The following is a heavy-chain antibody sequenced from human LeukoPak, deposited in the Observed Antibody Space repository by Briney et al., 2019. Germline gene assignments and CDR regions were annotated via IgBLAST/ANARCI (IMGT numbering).Heavy chain of an antibody. CDR3: ARIKYQLLYGLGWYFDL. J-gene: IGHJ2*01. CDR1: GGSISSSSYY. Sequence: SETLSLTCTVSGGSISSSSYYWGWIRQPPGKGLEWIGSIYYSGSTYCNPSLKSRVTISVDTSKNQFSLKLSSVTAADTAVYYCARIKYQLLYGLGWYFDLWGRGTLVTVSS. V-gene: IGHV4-39*07. D-gene: IGHD2-2*02. CDR2: IYYSGST.